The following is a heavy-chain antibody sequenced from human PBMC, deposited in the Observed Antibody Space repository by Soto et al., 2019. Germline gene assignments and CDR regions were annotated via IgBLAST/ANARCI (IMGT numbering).Heavy chain of an antibody. CDR2: ISPYNGNT. D-gene: IGHD3-10*01. V-gene: IGHV1-18*04. J-gene: IGHJ5*02. CDR1: GYTFVDYG. Sequence: QVQLVQSGVEVKKPGASVKVSCKASGYTFVDYGFSWVRQAPGQGLEWMGWISPYNGNTHYVETFQGRVTMTTDTSTSTALMELRTLTSDDTAVYYCARVPTPTHGDSNKNNFLDPWGQGTLVTVSS. CDR3: ARVPTPTHGDSNKNNFLDP.